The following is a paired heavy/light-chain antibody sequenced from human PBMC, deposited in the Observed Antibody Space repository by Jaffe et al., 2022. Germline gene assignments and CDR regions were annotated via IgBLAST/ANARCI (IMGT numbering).Heavy chain of an antibody. V-gene: IGHV4-59*12. CDR3: ARGNGWNYY. CDR1: GGSISKYY. D-gene: IGHD1-7*01. J-gene: IGHJ4*02. Sequence: QVQLQESGPGLVKPSETLSLTCTVSGGSISKYYWSWIRQPPGKGLEWIGYIYYSGSTNYNPSLKSRVTISVDTSKNQFSLKLSSVTAADTAVYYCARGNGWNYYWGQGTLVTVSS. CDR2: IYYSGST.
Light chain of an antibody. CDR2: GAS. V-gene: IGKV3-20*01. CDR3: QQYGGSPPT. Sequence: IVLTQSPGTLSLSPGERATLSCRASQSVSSGYLAWYQQKPGQAPRLLIYGASSRATGIPDSFSGSGSGTDFTLTISRLEPEDFAVYFCQQYGGSPPTFGQGTKVEIK. CDR1: QSVSSGY. J-gene: IGKJ1*01.